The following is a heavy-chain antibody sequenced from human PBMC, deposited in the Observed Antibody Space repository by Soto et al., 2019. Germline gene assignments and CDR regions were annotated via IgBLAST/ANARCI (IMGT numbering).Heavy chain of an antibody. CDR3: ARGYGSCFDY. J-gene: IGHJ4*02. D-gene: IGHD3-10*01. CDR2: INQSGST. V-gene: IGHV4-34*01. Sequence: SETLSLTCAVYGGSFSGYYWSWVRQPPGKGLEWIGEINQSGSTNYNPSLKSRVTISEDTSKNHFSLKLSSVTAADTAVYYCARGYGSCFDYWGQGTLVTVSS. CDR1: GGSFSGYY.